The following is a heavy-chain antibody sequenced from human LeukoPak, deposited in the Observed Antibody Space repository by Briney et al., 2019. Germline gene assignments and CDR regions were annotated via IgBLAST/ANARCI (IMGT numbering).Heavy chain of an antibody. CDR2: ISYDGSNK. CDR3: ARGFFLNNPDTLEWLEGLWDY. V-gene: IGHV3-30-3*01. Sequence: QPGRSLRLSCAASGFTFSSYAMHWVRQAPGKGLEWVAVISYDGSNKYYADSVKGRFTISRDNSKNTLYLQMNSLRAEDTAVYYCARGFFLNNPDTLEWLEGLWDYWGQGTLVTVSS. J-gene: IGHJ4*02. CDR1: GFTFSSYA. D-gene: IGHD3-3*01.